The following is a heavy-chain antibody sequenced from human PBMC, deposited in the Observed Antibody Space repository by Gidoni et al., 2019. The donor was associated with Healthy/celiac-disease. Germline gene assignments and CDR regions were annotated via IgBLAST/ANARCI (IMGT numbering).Heavy chain of an antibody. J-gene: IGHJ6*02. CDR2: IIPIFGTA. D-gene: IGHD2-15*01. V-gene: IGHV1-69*01. Sequence: QVQLVQSGAEVKKPVSSVKVSCKASGGTFSSYAIRWVRQAPGQGREWMGGIIPIFGTANYAQKFQGRVTITADESTSTAYMELSSLRSEDTAVYYCARDGGYCSGGSCYPTRYYYGMDVWGQGTTVTVSS. CDR1: GGTFSSYA. CDR3: ARDGGYCSGGSCYPTRYYYGMDV.